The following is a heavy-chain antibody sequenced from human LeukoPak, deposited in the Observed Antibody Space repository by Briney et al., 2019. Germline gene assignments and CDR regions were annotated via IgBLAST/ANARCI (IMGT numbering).Heavy chain of an antibody. D-gene: IGHD3-10*01. Sequence: SETLSLTCAVYGGSFSNYYWSWIRQPPGKGLEWIGEINHSGSTNYNPSLKSRVTISIDTSKNQFSLKLSSVTAADTAVYYCATNYGSGSYYILVYWGQGTLVTVSS. J-gene: IGHJ4*02. CDR1: GGSFSNYY. CDR3: ATNYGSGSYYILVY. V-gene: IGHV4-34*01. CDR2: INHSGST.